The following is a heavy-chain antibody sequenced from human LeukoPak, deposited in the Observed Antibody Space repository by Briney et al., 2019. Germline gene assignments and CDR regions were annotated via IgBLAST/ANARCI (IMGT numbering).Heavy chain of an antibody. CDR2: INSDGSST. J-gene: IGHJ5*02. CDR1: GFTFSTYW. D-gene: IGHD2-15*01. Sequence: GGSLRLPCAASGFTFSTYWMHWVRQAPGEGLVWVSRINSDGSSTNYADSVKGRFTISRDNAKNTLYLQMNSLRVEDTAVYYCTRRVDATRWYDPWGQGTLVTVSS. CDR3: TRRVDATRWYDP. V-gene: IGHV3-74*01.